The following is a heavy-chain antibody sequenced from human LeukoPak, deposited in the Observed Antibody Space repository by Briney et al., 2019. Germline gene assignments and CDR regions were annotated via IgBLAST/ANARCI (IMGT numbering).Heavy chain of an antibody. CDR3: ASPYYDSSGSEYAFDI. Sequence: SEALSLTCTVSGGSISSSSYYWGWIRQPPGKGLEWIGSIYYSGSTYYNPSLKSRATISVDTSKNQFSLKLSSVTAADTAVYYCASPYYDSSGSEYAFDIWGQGTMVTVSS. D-gene: IGHD3-22*01. CDR2: IYYSGST. V-gene: IGHV4-39*07. J-gene: IGHJ3*02. CDR1: GGSISSSSYY.